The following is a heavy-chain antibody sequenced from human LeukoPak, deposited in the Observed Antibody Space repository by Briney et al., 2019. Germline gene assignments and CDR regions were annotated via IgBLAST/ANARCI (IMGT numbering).Heavy chain of an antibody. CDR3: ARSYYDSSGYLPYWHFDL. CDR1: GFTFSSYS. J-gene: IGHJ2*01. V-gene: IGHV3-48*04. D-gene: IGHD3-22*01. Sequence: GGSLRLSCAASGFTFSSYSMNWVRQAPGKGLEWVSYISSSSSTIYYADSVKGRFTISRDNAKNSLYLQMNSLRAEDTAVYYCARSYYDSSGYLPYWHFDLWGRGTLVTVSS. CDR2: ISSSSSTI.